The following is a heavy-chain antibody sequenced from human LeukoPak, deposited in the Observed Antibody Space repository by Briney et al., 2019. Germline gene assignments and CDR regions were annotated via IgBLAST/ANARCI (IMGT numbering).Heavy chain of an antibody. CDR2: IHPSGML. V-gene: IGHV4-31*03. CDR3: SRGLDSRKLGY. CDR1: GASFNSDDQY. Sequence: NASQTLSLTCTVSGASFNSDDQYWNWIRQSPGKGLEWIGSIHPSGMLYNNPSLESRVTMSRDTSKHQFSLNLNSVTAADTAVYFCSRGLDSRKLGYWGQGILVTVSS. D-gene: IGHD3-22*01. J-gene: IGHJ4*02.